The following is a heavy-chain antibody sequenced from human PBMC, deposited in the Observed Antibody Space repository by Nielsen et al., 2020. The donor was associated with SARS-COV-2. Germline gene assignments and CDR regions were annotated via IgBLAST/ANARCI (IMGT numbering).Heavy chain of an antibody. J-gene: IGHJ4*02. CDR2: IGAGGDNI. V-gene: IGHV3-23*01. D-gene: IGHD3-10*01. CDR3: ATQADGYKSPYDY. Sequence: GESLKISCAASGFSFSRHAMNWVRQDPGKGLEWVSIIGAGGDNIYYADSVKGRFTISRDNSKNTLYLQINSLRADDTAVYYCATQADGYKSPYDYWGQGTLVTVSS. CDR1: GFSFSRHA.